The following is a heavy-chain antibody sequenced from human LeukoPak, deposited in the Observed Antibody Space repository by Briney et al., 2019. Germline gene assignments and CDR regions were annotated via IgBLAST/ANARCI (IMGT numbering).Heavy chain of an antibody. CDR3: AGPSGLTETTWDFGV. CDR2: VDTSGGT. V-gene: IGHV4-4*07. Sequence: SETLSLTCTVSSASVRSYYWSWIRQPAGKRLGWIGRVDTSGGTNYNPSLKTRVSISVDTSKNQFSLKVTSVPAADTAVNFCAGPSGLTETTWDFGVWGQGALVTVSS. J-gene: IGHJ4*02. D-gene: IGHD4-17*01. CDR1: SASVRSYY.